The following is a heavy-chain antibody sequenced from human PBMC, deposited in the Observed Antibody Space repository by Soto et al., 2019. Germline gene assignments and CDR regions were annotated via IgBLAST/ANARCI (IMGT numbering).Heavy chain of an antibody. V-gene: IGHV1-69*02. CDR1: GGTFSSYI. CDR3: ARFPQTAIVGAADFDY. CDR2: IIPILGIA. D-gene: IGHD1-26*01. J-gene: IGHJ4*02. Sequence: QVQLVQSGAEVKKPGSSVKVSCKASGGTFSSYIISWVRQAPGQGLEWMGWIIPILGIANYAQKFQGRVTITADKSTSTAYMDLSSLRSEDTAVYYCARFPQTAIVGAADFDYWGQGTLVTVSS.